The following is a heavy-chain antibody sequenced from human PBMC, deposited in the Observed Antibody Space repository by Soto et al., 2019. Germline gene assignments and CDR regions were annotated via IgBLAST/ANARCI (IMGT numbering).Heavy chain of an antibody. D-gene: IGHD2-15*01. CDR2: IYYIGST. Sequence: PSETLSLTCTVSGGSISSSSYYWGWIRQPPGKGLEWIGSIYYIGSTYYNPSLKSRVTISVDTSKNQFSLKLNSVTAADTAVYSCVRVERMVVPWLDLWGQGTLVTVSS. V-gene: IGHV4-39*07. CDR3: VRVERMVVPWLDL. CDR1: GGSISSSSYY. J-gene: IGHJ5*02.